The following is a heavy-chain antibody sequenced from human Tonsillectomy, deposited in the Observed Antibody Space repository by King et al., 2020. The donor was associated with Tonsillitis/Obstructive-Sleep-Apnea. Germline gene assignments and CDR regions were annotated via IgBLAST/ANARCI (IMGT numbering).Heavy chain of an antibody. Sequence: VQLVESGGGLVQPGGSLRLSCAASGFTFSTYSMNWVRQAPGKGLERVSYISGSSSTISHADSVRGRFTISRDNAKKSLYLQINSLRDEDTAVYYCAREEGYGGFPFGYWGQGTLVTVSS. V-gene: IGHV3-48*02. J-gene: IGHJ4*02. CDR3: AREEGYGGFPFGY. D-gene: IGHD4-23*01. CDR1: GFTFSTYS. CDR2: ISGSSSTI.